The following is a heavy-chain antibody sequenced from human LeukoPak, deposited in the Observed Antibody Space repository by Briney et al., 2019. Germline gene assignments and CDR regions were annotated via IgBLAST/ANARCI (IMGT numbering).Heavy chain of an antibody. V-gene: IGHV4-59*01. J-gene: IGHJ6*02. Sequence: SETLSLTCTVSGGSISGNYWSWVRQPPGKGLEWIGYIYDSGSTNYNPSLKSRVTISADTYKDQFSLKLSSVPAAHTGVYFCSSVAARRGYYYYGMDVWGQGTTVTVSS. CDR1: GGSISGNY. CDR2: IYDSGST. D-gene: IGHD2-21*01. CDR3: SSVAARRGYYYYGMDV.